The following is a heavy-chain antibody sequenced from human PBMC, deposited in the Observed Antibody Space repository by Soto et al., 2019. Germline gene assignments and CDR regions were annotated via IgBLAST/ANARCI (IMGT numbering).Heavy chain of an antibody. CDR2: IKQDGSER. V-gene: IGHV3-7*04. Sequence: EVQLVESGGGLVQIGGSLRLSCVASGFTFSNYWMSWVRQTPGKGPEWVANIKQDGSERYYVDSVKGRFTISRDNDKNSLYLQMNSLRAEDTAVYYCARDPNASCSYGWGQGTLVTVSS. CDR1: GFTFSNYW. J-gene: IGHJ4*02. D-gene: IGHD2-2*01. CDR3: ARDPNASCSYG.